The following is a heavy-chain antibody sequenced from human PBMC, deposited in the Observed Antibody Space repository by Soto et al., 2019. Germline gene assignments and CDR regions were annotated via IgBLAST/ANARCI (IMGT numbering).Heavy chain of an antibody. CDR1: GFSFSSYW. CDR2: INTDGSST. J-gene: IGHJ3*01. CDR3: ARSPGGYYID. Sequence: EVQLVESGGGLVQPGGSLRLSCADSGFSFSSYWMHWVRQGPGKGLVWVARINTDGSSTNYADSVKGRFTISRDNAKNPLYLQMNSLRAEDTAVYYCARSPGGYYIDWGQGTMVTVS. V-gene: IGHV3-74*01. D-gene: IGHD3-9*01.